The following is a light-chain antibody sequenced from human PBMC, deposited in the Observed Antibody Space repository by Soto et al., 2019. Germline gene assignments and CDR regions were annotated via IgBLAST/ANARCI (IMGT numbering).Light chain of an antibody. CDR3: QVWDSSSDHVV. CDR1: NIGSKV. Sequence: SYELTQPHSVSVATAQMARITCGGNNIGSKVVNWCQQKPGQDPVLVIYSDTNRPSGIPERFSGSNPGKTATLNITRIEAGDEGDYNCQVWDSSSDHVVFGGGTQLTVL. CDR2: SDT. J-gene: IGLJ2*01. V-gene: IGLV3-12*02.